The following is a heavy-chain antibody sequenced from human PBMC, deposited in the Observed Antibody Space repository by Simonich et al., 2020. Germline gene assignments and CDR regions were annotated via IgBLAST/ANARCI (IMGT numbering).Heavy chain of an antibody. V-gene: IGHV1-2*06. D-gene: IGHD3-10*01. CDR1: GYTFTGYY. CDR2: INPNSGGT. CDR3: ARVPGIYYYYGMDV. Sequence: GAEVKKPGASVKVSCKASGYTFTGYYRHWVRQAPGPGLEWMGRINPNSGGTNYAQKFQGRVTMTRDTSISTAYMELSRLRSDDTAVYYCARVPGIYYYYGMDVWGQGTTVTVSS. J-gene: IGHJ6*02.